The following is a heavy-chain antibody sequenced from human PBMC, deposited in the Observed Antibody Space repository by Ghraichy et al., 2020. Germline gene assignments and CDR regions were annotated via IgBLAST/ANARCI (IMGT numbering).Heavy chain of an antibody. J-gene: IGHJ3*02. CDR3: AKDRAFEYSSASVDAFDI. CDR1: GFTFSYYA. Sequence: GGSLRLSCAASGFTFSYYAMSWVRQAPGKGLEWVSAISGSGGSTYYADSVKGRFTISRDNSKNTLYVQMNSLRAEDTAVYYCAKDRAFEYSSASVDAFDIWGQGTMVTVSS. D-gene: IGHD6-6*01. CDR2: ISGSGGST. V-gene: IGHV3-23*01.